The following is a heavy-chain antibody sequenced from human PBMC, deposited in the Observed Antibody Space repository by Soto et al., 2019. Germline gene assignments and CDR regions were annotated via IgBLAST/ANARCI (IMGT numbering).Heavy chain of an antibody. V-gene: IGHV4-59*01. CDR3: ARGEPHLWRYYFDY. J-gene: IGHJ4*02. CDR1: GGSISSFY. CDR2: IYYSGTT. Sequence: PSETLSLTCTVSGGSISSFYWSWIRQPPGKGLEWIAYIYYSGTTSYNPSLKSRVTISVDTSKNQFSLKLSSVTAADTAVYYCARGEPHLWRYYFDYWGQGALVTVSS. D-gene: IGHD5-18*01.